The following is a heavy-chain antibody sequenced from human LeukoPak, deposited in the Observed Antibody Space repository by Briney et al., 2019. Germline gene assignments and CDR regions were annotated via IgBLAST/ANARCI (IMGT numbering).Heavy chain of an antibody. Sequence: GESLKISCKGSGYSFTSYWISWVRQMPGKGQERMGRIDPSDSYTNYSPSFQGHVTISADKSISTAYLQWSSLKASDTAMYYCALYPAVDTAMVSWFDPWGQGTLVTVSS. CDR3: ALYPAVDTAMVSWFDP. D-gene: IGHD5-18*01. CDR1: GYSFTSYW. J-gene: IGHJ5*02. V-gene: IGHV5-10-1*01. CDR2: IDPSDSYT.